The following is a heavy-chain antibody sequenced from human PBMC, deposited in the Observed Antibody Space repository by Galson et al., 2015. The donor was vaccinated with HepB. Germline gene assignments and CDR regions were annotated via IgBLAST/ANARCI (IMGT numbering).Heavy chain of an antibody. CDR3: ARGDDSSGWYVYGY. CDR1: GYTFTSYG. CDR2: ISAYNGNT. Sequence: SVKVSCKASGYTFTSYGISWVRQAPGQGLEWMGWISAYNGNTNYAQKLQGRVTMTTDTSTNTAYMELRSLRSDDTAVYYCARGDDSSGWYVYGYWGQGTLVTVSS. V-gene: IGHV1-18*01. D-gene: IGHD6-19*01. J-gene: IGHJ4*02.